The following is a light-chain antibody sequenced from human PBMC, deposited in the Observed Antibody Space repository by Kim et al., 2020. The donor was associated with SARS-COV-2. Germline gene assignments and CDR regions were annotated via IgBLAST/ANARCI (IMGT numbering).Light chain of an antibody. CDR3: HHQGT. CDR1: QSVRSN. V-gene: IGKV3-15*01. CDR2: GAS. J-gene: IGKJ1*01. Sequence: ATLSVSPGERATLSCRASQSVRSNLAWYQQKPGQVPRLLIYGASTRATGIPARFSGSGSGTEFTLTISSLQSEDFAVYYCHHQGTFGQGTKVDIK.